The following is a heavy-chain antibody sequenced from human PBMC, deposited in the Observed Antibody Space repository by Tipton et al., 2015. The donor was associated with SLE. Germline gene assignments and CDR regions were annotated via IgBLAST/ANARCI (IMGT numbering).Heavy chain of an antibody. CDR3: AILRGYRDFDYYYGMDV. CDR2: IRNSGTTT. Sequence: SLRLSCAASGFTFSDYYMSWIRLAPGKGLEWVSYIRNSGTTTYYADSVKGRFTISRDNAKNSLYLQMNSLRVEDTAVYYCAILRGYRDFDYYYGMDVWGQGTTVTVSS. V-gene: IGHV3-11*04. CDR1: GFTFSDYY. J-gene: IGHJ6*02. D-gene: IGHD3-10*01.